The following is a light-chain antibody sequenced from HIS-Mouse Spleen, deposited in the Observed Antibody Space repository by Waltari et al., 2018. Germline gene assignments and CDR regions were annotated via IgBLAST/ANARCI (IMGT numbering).Light chain of an antibody. J-gene: IGKJ4*01. Sequence: AIQLTQSPSSLSASVGDRVTIHCRASQGISSALAWYQQKPGKAPKLLIYDASSLESGVPSRFSGSGSGTDFTLTISSLQPEDFATYYCQQFNSYPYSTFGGGTRVEIK. V-gene: IGKV1-13*02. CDR2: DAS. CDR1: QGISSA. CDR3: QQFNSYPYST.